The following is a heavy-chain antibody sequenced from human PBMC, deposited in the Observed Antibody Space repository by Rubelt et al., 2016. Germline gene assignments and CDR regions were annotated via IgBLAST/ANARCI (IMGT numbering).Heavy chain of an antibody. J-gene: IGHJ4*02. CDR3: ARRLVTALDS. CDR1: GFTFSSYG. D-gene: IGHD2-21*02. Sequence: EVQLLEFGGGLVQPGGSLRLSCAVSGFTFSSYGMSWVRQAPGKGLEWVSAISGCGDSTYYADSVKGRFTISRGISKNTVYLQMDSLRAEDTAVYYCARRLVTALDSWGQGTLVTVSS. V-gene: IGHV3-23*01. CDR2: ISGCGDST.